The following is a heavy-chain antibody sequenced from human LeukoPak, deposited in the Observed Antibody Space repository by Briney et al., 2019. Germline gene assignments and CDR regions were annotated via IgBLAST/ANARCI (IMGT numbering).Heavy chain of an antibody. CDR1: EFTFSRYW. CDR3: ARVPHYDFWSGGDAFDI. V-gene: IGHV3-74*01. J-gene: IGHJ3*02. D-gene: IGHD3-3*01. Sequence: GGSLRLSCAASEFTFSRYWMHWVRQAPGKGLVWLSRINTDGSSTSYADSVKGRFTISTDNAKNTLYLQMNSLRAEDTAVYYCARVPHYDFWSGGDAFDIWGQGTMVTVSS. CDR2: INTDGSST.